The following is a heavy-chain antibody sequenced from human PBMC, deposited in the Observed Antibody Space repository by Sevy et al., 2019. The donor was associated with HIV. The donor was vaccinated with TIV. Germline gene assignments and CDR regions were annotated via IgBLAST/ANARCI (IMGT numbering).Heavy chain of an antibody. D-gene: IGHD5-12*01. CDR3: ARAAQKATIVDAFDI. V-gene: IGHV1-69*10. J-gene: IGHJ3*02. CDR1: GGTVSSYA. CDR2: IIPLVNIT. Sequence: ASVKVSCKTSGGTVSSYAFSWVRQAPGQGLEWMGGIIPLVNITDYAQKFQGRVTITADKSTSTAYMELSSLRSEDTAVYYCARAAQKATIVDAFDIWGHGTMVTVSS.